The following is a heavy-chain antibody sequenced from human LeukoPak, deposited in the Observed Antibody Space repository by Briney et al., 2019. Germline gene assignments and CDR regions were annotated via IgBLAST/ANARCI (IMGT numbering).Heavy chain of an antibody. Sequence: PGGSLRLSCAASGFTFSSYGMHWVRQAPGKALEWVAVIWYDGSNKYYADSVKGRFTISRDNSKNTLYLQMNSLRAEDTAVYYCARPESGWYFSFDYWGQGTLVTVSS. CDR1: GFTFSSYG. J-gene: IGHJ4*02. CDR3: ARPESGWYFSFDY. CDR2: IWYDGSNK. D-gene: IGHD6-19*01. V-gene: IGHV3-33*01.